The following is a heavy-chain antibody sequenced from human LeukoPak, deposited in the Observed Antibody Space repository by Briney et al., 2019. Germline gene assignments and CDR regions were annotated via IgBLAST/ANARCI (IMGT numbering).Heavy chain of an antibody. Sequence: ASVKVSCKASGYTFTSYGISWVRQAPGQGLEWMGWIRAYNGNTNYAQKLQGRVTMTTDTSTSTAYMELRSLRSDDTAVYYCARAYYDFWSGYDNANWFDPWGQGTLVTVSS. V-gene: IGHV1-18*01. CDR3: ARAYYDFWSGYDNANWFDP. J-gene: IGHJ5*02. CDR2: IRAYNGNT. D-gene: IGHD3-3*01. CDR1: GYTFTSYG.